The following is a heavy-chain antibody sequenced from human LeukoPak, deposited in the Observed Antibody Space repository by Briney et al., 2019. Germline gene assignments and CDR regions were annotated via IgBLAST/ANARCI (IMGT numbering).Heavy chain of an antibody. CDR3: ARDFGDTSDTYFQH. J-gene: IGHJ1*01. Sequence: GGSLRLSCAASGFTFSSYWMTWVRQAPGKGLEWVANIKQDGSEKYYVDSVRGRFTISRDNTKNSLYLQMDSLRAEDTAVYYCARDFGDTSDTYFQHWGQGTLVTVSS. D-gene: IGHD3-22*01. CDR1: GFTFSSYW. CDR2: IKQDGSEK. V-gene: IGHV3-7*01.